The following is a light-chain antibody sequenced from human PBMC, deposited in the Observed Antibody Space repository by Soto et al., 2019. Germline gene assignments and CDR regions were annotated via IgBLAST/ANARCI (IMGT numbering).Light chain of an antibody. CDR1: QSVSSN. CDR2: GAS. Sequence: EIVMTQSPATLSVSPGERATLSCRASQSVSSNLAWYQQKPGQAPRLLIYGASTRATGIPARFSGSGSGTEFTLTISSLQSEDFEFYYCQQYNNWPFTFGGGTKVEIK. CDR3: QQYNNWPFT. J-gene: IGKJ4*01. V-gene: IGKV3-15*01.